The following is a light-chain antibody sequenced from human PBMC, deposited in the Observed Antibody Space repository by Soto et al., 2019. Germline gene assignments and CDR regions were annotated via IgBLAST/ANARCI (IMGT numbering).Light chain of an antibody. CDR3: SSYASGSTSVL. V-gene: IGLV2-23*01. CDR2: EGN. CDR1: SSDVGGYKL. Sequence: QSVLTQPASVSGSPGQSITISCTGTSSDVGGYKLVSWYQQHPGKAPKLMIYEGNKRPSGVSNRFSGSKSGNTASLTISGLQAEDEADYYCSSYASGSTSVLFGGGTKLTVL. J-gene: IGLJ2*01.